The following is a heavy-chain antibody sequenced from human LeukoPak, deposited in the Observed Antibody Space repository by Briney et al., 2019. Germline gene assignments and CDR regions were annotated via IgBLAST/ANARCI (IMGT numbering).Heavy chain of an antibody. CDR2: INPNSGGT. D-gene: IGHD3-10*01. CDR1: GYTFTGYY. Sequence: ASVKASCKASGYTFTGYYMHWVRQAPGQGLEWMGWINPNSGGTNYAQKFQGRVTMTRDTSISTAYMELSRLRSDDTAVYYCARVLTMVRGVIPMGYWGQGTLVTVSS. J-gene: IGHJ4*02. V-gene: IGHV1-2*02. CDR3: ARVLTMVRGVIPMGY.